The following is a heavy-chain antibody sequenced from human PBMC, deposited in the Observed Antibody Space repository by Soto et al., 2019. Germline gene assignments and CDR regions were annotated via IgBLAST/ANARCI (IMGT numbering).Heavy chain of an antibody. Sequence: PSETLSLTCSVSGGSISRYYWSWIRQPPGRGLAWIGNIFSSGTTNYNPSLKSRVTISVDTSKNQVSLILNAVTAADTAVYYCAREYYDFWSVTSSYYGMDVWGHGTPVTVSS. D-gene: IGHD3-3*01. CDR2: IFSSGTT. CDR3: AREYYDFWSVTSSYYGMDV. CDR1: GGSISRYY. J-gene: IGHJ6*02. V-gene: IGHV4-59*01.